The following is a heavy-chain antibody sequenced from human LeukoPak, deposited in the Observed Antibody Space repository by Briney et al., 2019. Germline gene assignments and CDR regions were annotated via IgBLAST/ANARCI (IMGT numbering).Heavy chain of an antibody. J-gene: IGHJ6*03. V-gene: IGHV4-59*01. D-gene: IGHD3-9*01. CDR2: NYYSGSG. CDR1: GGSISTYY. CDR3: ARGLVPFPRHYYYLDV. Sequence: SETLSLTCSVSGGSISTYYWSWIRQPPGKGLEWIGYNYYSGSGIYSPSLKSRVTISLDTSKNQLSPMLSSVTAADTALHYCARGLVPFPRHYYYLDVWGKGTTVIVSS.